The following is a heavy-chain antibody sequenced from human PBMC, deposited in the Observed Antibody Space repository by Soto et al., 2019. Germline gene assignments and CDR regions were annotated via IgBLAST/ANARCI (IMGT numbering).Heavy chain of an antibody. Sequence: ASVKVSCKASGYTFTGYYMHWVRQAPGQGLEWMGWINPNSGGTNYAQKFQGWVTMTRDTSTSTAYMELSRLRSDDTAVYYCARGTVTGDYYYYYMDVWGKGTTVTVSS. V-gene: IGHV1-2*04. J-gene: IGHJ6*03. D-gene: IGHD4-17*01. CDR1: GYTFTGYY. CDR3: ARGTVTGDYYYYYMDV. CDR2: INPNSGGT.